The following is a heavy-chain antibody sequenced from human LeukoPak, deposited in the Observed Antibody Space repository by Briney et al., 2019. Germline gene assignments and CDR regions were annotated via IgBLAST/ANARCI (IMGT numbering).Heavy chain of an antibody. J-gene: IGHJ4*02. CDR3: ARIDYVWGSYRTPGDY. CDR2: IYPGDSDT. CDR1: GYRFTTYW. Sequence: GESLKISCQGSGYRFTTYWIGWVRQMPGKGLEWMGTIYPGDSDTRYSPSFQGQVTISADKSISTAYLQWSSLKASDTAMYYCARIDYVWGSYRTPGDYWGQGTLVTVSS. V-gene: IGHV5-51*01. D-gene: IGHD3-16*02.